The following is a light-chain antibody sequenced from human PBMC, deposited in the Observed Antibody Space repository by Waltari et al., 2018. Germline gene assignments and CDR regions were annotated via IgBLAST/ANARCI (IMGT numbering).Light chain of an antibody. Sequence: DVQMTQSPSSLSASVGDRVTITFRASQGISSWLAWYQQKPDEAPKSLIYAASSLQSGVPPRFSGSGSGTEFTLTISSLQPEDFATYYCQQYNSYPITFGGGTKVEIK. CDR3: QQYNSYPIT. J-gene: IGKJ4*01. CDR1: QGISSW. CDR2: AAS. V-gene: IGKV1D-16*01.